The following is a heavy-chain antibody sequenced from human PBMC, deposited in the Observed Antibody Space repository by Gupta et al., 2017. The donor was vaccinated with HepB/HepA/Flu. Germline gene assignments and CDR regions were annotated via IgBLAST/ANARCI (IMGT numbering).Heavy chain of an antibody. D-gene: IGHD1-26*01. CDR3: ARGTELIVGATPLLNYGMDV. J-gene: IGHJ6*02. V-gene: IGHV4-34*01. Sequence: QVQLQQWGAGLLKPSETLSLTCAVYGGSFSGYYWSWIRQPPGKGLEWIGGINHSGSTNYNPSLKSRVTISVDTSKNQFSLKLSSVTAADTAVYYCARGTELIVGATPLLNYGMDVWGQGTTVTVSS. CDR2: INHSGST. CDR1: GGSFSGYY.